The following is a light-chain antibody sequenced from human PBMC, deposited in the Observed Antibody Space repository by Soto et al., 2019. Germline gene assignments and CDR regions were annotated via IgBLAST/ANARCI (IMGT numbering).Light chain of an antibody. CDR1: QSISSW. J-gene: IGKJ1*01. CDR2: DAS. CDR3: KQYNSYSPWT. V-gene: IGKV1-5*01. Sequence: DIQMTQSPSTLSASVGDRVTITCRASQSISSWLAWYQQKPGKAPKLLIYDASSLESGVPSRFSGSGSGTEFTLPISSLQPDDFATYYCKQYNSYSPWTFGQGTKVEIK.